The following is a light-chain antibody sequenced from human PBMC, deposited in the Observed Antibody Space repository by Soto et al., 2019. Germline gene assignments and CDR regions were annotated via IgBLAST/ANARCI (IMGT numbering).Light chain of an antibody. CDR3: QQRDNWPT. J-gene: IGKJ2*01. V-gene: IGKV3-11*01. CDR2: DAS. CDR1: QSVNSF. Sequence: EIVLTQSPATLSLSPGERATLSCRASQSVNSFLAWYQQKPGQAPRLLIYDASNRATGIPARFSGGGSGTDFTLTISSLEPEDFAVHYCQQRDNWPTFGQGTKLEIK.